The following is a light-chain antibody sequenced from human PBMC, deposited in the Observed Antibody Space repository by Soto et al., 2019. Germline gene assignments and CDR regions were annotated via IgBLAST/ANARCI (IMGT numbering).Light chain of an antibody. J-gene: IGKJ1*01. V-gene: IGKV1-39*01. CDR3: QQTDSTPQT. CDR1: QSIRNY. Sequence: DIQMTQSPSSLSASVGDRVTISCRASQSIRNYVSWYQQKPGTAPKLLIRAASTVQSGVPSRFSGSGSGTDFTLTISSLQIEDCATYFWQQTDSTPQTFGQGT. CDR2: AAS.